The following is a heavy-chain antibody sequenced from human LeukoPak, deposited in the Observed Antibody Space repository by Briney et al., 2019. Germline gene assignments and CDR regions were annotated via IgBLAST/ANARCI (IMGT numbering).Heavy chain of an antibody. V-gene: IGHV1-2*02. CDR2: INPNSGGT. D-gene: IGHD5-18*01. J-gene: IGHJ4*02. CDR1: GYTFTGYY. CDR3: ASSYGLAFHRQYFDY. Sequence: GSSVKVSCRASGYTFTGYYIHWVRQAPGQGLEWMGCINPNSGGTNYAQKFQGRVTMTMDTSISTAYMELSRLRSDDTAVYYCASSYGLAFHRQYFDYCGQGTLVTVSS.